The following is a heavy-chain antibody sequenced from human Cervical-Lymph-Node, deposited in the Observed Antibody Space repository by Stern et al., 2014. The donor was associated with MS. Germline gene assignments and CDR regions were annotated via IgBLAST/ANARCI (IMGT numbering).Heavy chain of an antibody. CDR2: IMPVFGIA. CDR3: GRGTLEWGSTWYDDS. J-gene: IGHJ4*02. CDR1: GGTSSSYG. D-gene: IGHD6-13*01. Sequence: MQLVESGAEVKKPGSSMKVSCKASGGTSSSYGISWVRQAPGQGLEWMGGIMPVFGIAIYAQKFQGRATITADESTATAYMELSSLRYEDTAVYYCGRGTLEWGSTWYDDSWGQGTLVTVSS. V-gene: IGHV1-69*01.